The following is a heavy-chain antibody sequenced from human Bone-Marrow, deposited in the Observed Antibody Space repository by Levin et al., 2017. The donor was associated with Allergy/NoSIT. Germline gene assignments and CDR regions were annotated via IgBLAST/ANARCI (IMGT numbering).Heavy chain of an antibody. D-gene: IGHD5-24*01. CDR3: ARSRASRDGYNKGDYYGMDV. V-gene: IGHV3-30*04. CDR2: ISYDGSNK. J-gene: IGHJ6*02. CDR1: GFTFSSYA. Sequence: TGGSLRLSCAASGFTFSSYAMHWVRQAPGKGLEWVAVISYDGSNKYYADSVKGRFTISRDNSKNTLYLQMNSLRAEDTAVYYCARSRASRDGYNKGDYYGMDVWGQGTTVTVSS.